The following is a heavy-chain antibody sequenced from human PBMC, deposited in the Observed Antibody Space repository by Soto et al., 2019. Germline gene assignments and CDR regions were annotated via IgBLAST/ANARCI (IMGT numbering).Heavy chain of an antibody. J-gene: IGHJ4*02. CDR1: GFTLSGSA. CDR2: IRSKANSYAT. D-gene: IGHD2-2*01. Sequence: EVQLVESGGGLVQPGGSLKLSCAASGFTLSGSAMHWVRQASGKGLEWVGRIRSKANSYATAYAASVKGRFTISRDDSKNTAYLQMNSLKTEDTAVYYCTSLYCSSTSCYDYWGQGTLVTVSS. V-gene: IGHV3-73*02. CDR3: TSLYCSSTSCYDY.